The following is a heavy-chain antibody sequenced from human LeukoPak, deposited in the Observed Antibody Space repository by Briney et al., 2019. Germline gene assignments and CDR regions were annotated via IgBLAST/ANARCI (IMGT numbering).Heavy chain of an antibody. V-gene: IGHV4-39*07. CDR3: ARVVAAAGTRWFDP. J-gene: IGHJ5*02. CDR2: IYYSGST. D-gene: IGHD6-13*01. CDR1: GGSISSSSYY. Sequence: SETLSLTCTVSGGSISSSSYYWGWIRQPPGKGLEWIGSIYYSGSTYYNPSLKSRVTISVDTSKNQFSLKLSSVTAADTAVYYCARVVAAAGTRWFDPWGQGTLVTVSS.